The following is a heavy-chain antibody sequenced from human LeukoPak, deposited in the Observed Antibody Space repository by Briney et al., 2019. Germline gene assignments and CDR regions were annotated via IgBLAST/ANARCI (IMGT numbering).Heavy chain of an antibody. J-gene: IGHJ4*02. CDR1: GITFSDYY. CDR2: ISGSGSTK. V-gene: IGHV3-11*01. D-gene: IGHD2-8*01. Sequence: GGSLRPSCVASGITFSDYYMNWIRQAPGKGLEWVSYISGSGSTKYYADSVKGRFTISRDNAKNSLYLQMNSLRAEDTAVYYCARGGYCSNVVCYTSRSLDYWGQGTLVTVSS. CDR3: ARGGYCSNVVCYTSRSLDY.